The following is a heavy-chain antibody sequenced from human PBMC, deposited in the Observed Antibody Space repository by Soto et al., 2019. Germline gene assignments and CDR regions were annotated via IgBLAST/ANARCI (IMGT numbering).Heavy chain of an antibody. CDR2: ISLYSDGT. CDR1: GYTFSNYG. V-gene: IGHV1-18*01. J-gene: IGHJ5*02. D-gene: IGHD2-2*01. CDR3: ARVVPGAEAWFGP. Sequence: GASVKVCCKTSGYTFSNYGITWVRQAPGQPLEWLGWISLYSDGTNYAQKFQGRVSMTTDTSTTTAYMELRSLRSDDTAVYYCARVVPGAEAWFGPWGHGTLVTVSS.